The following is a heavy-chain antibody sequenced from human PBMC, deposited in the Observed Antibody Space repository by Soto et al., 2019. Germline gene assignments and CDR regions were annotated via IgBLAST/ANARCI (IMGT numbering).Heavy chain of an antibody. CDR3: VRDGSGNLYLNWFDP. CDR2: ISSHSSTL. CDR1: GFTFSSYS. V-gene: IGHV3-48*02. D-gene: IGHD6-19*01. J-gene: IGHJ5*02. Sequence: GGSLRLSCAASGFTFSSYSMNWVRQAPGKGLEWISYISSHSSTLYYADSVKGRFTISRDNAGNSLYLQMNSLRDEDTAVYYCVRDGSGNLYLNWFDPWGQGTLVTVSS.